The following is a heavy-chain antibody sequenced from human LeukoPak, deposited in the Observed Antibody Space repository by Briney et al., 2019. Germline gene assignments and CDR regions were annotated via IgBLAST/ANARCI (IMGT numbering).Heavy chain of an antibody. Sequence: PGGSLRLSCAASGFTFSSYAMSWVRQAPGKGLEWVSAISGGGGSTYYADSVKGRFTISRDNSKNTLYLQMNSLRAEDTAVYYCAKDQRVAGYTFDYWGQGTLVTVSS. CDR1: GFTFSSYA. CDR3: AKDQRVAGYTFDY. V-gene: IGHV3-23*01. CDR2: ISGGGGST. J-gene: IGHJ4*02. D-gene: IGHD6-19*01.